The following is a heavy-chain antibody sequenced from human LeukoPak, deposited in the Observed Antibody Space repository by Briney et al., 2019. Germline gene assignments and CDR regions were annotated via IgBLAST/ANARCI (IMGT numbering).Heavy chain of an antibody. CDR1: GFIFRNYA. Sequence: GGSLRLSCAASGFIFRNYAMSWVRQGPARGLEWVSSLRGDGSTFYADSVKGRFTLSRDDSRNTVYLQLNNLRVEDTAIYYCAKASRVSNADAVLWGQGTLVTVSS. D-gene: IGHD2-2*01. V-gene: IGHV3-23*01. CDR2: LRGDGST. J-gene: IGHJ4*02. CDR3: AKASRVSNADAVL.